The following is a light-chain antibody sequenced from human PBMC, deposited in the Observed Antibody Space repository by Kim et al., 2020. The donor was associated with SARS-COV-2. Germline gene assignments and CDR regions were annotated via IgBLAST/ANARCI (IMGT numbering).Light chain of an antibody. CDR2: GAS. CDR1: QSVSSSY. J-gene: IGKJ1*01. CDR3: QQYGNSPHT. Sequence: EIVLTQSPGTLSLSPGERATLSCRASQSVSSSYLAWYQQKPGQAPRLLTYGASSRATGVPDRFSGSGSGTDFTLTITRLEPEDFAVYYCQQYGNSPHTFGQGTKVDIK. V-gene: IGKV3-20*01.